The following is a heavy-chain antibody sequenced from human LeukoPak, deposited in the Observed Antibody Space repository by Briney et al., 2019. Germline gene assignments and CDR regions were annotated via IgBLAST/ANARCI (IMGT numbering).Heavy chain of an antibody. V-gene: IGHV3-23*01. D-gene: IGHD4-17*01. CDR3: AKVMGYGDYDYFDY. CDR2: ISGSRGST. J-gene: IGHJ4*02. Sequence: GGCLRLSSAASGFTFNSYAMSWVRQAPGKGLEWVSAISGSRGSTYYADSVKGRFTISRDNSKNTLFLQMNSLRAEDTAVYYCAKVMGYGDYDYFDYWGQGTLVTVSS. CDR1: GFTFNSYA.